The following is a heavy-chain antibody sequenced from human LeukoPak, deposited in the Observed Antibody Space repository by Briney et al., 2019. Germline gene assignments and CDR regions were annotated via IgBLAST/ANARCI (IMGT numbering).Heavy chain of an antibody. CDR1: GFTFSDYY. Sequence: GGSLRLSCAASGFTFSDYYVRWIRQAPGKGLEWVSSISRSGSTKYYADSVKGRFTISRDNAKNSLFLQMNSLRAEDTALYYCARDRGVDTAMVNWFDPWGQGTLVTVSS. CDR3: ARDRGVDTAMVNWFDP. J-gene: IGHJ5*02. D-gene: IGHD5-18*01. CDR2: ISRSGSTK. V-gene: IGHV3-11*01.